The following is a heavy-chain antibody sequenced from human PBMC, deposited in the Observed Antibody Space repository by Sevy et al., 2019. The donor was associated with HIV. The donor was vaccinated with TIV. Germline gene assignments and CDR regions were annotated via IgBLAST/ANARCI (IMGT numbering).Heavy chain of an antibody. Sequence: GGSLRLSCAASGFTFSAYWMNWVRQAPGKGLGWVANIKSDGSDKHYVDSVEGRFTISRDNAKNSLYLQMNSLGVEDTAVYYCAQETVGRFDSWGQGTLVTVSS. J-gene: IGHJ4*02. V-gene: IGHV3-7*01. CDR3: AQETVGRFDS. CDR2: IKSDGSDK. D-gene: IGHD3-16*01. CDR1: GFTFSAYW.